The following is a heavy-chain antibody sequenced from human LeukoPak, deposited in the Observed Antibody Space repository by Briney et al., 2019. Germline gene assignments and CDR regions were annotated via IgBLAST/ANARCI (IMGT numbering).Heavy chain of an antibody. D-gene: IGHD5-12*01. CDR2: INTDGSST. J-gene: IGHJ5*01. CDR3: VKDKHRDGYTYGVYDS. CDR1: GDTFSDYW. Sequence: TGGSLRLSCEASGDTFSDYWMHWVRQIPGKGLVWVARINTDGSSTSYADVVKGRFTISRDNAKKTVYLQMNSLRPEDTALYYCVKDKHRDGYTYGVYDSWGQGTLITVSS. V-gene: IGHV3-74*01.